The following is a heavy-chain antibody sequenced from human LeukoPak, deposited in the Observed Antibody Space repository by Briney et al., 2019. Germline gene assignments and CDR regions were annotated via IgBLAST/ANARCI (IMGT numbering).Heavy chain of an antibody. J-gene: IGHJ3*02. D-gene: IGHD3-22*01. CDR3: ARDYPHYDSSGYYYSGFCAFDI. CDR2: INPSGGST. V-gene: IGHV1-46*01. CDR1: GYTFTSYY. Sequence: ASVKVSCKASGYTFTSYYMHWVRQAPGQGLEWIGIINPSGGSTSYAQKFQGRVTMTRDTSTSTVYMELSSLRSEDTAVYYCARDYPHYDSSGYYYSGFCAFDIWGQGTMVTVSS.